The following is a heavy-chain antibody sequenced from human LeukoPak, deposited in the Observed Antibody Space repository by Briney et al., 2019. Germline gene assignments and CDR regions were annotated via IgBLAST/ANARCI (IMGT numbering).Heavy chain of an antibody. CDR1: GGSISSGDYC. Sequence: SETLSLTCTVSGGSISSGDYCWSWIRQPPGKGLEWIGYIYYSGSTYYNPSLESRVTISVDTSKNQFSLKLSSVTAADTAVYYCARDSKRELLDYWGQGTLVTVSS. V-gene: IGHV4-30-4*01. J-gene: IGHJ4*02. D-gene: IGHD1-26*01. CDR3: ARDSKRELLDY. CDR2: IYYSGST.